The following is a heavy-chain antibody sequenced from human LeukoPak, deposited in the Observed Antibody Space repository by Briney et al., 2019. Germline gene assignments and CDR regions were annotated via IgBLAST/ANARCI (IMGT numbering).Heavy chain of an antibody. V-gene: IGHV4-34*01. D-gene: IGHD2-15*01. CDR2: INHSGST. J-gene: IGHJ5*02. Sequence: SETLSLTCAVSGGSFSDYYWSWIRQPPGKGLEWTGEINHSGSTNYNPSLKSRVTISVDTSKNQFSLKLSSVTAADTAVYYCARALGYCSGGSCYPRRANWFDPWGQGTLVTVSS. CDR3: ARALGYCSGGSCYPRRANWFDP. CDR1: GGSFSDYY.